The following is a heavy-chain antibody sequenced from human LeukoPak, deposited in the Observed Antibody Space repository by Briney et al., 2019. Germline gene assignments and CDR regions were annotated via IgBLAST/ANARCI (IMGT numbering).Heavy chain of an antibody. CDR3: ATDRSAYSSIWGTYNWFDP. CDR1: GYTLTGLS. CDR2: FDPEDGET. V-gene: IGHV1-24*01. J-gene: IGHJ5*02. Sequence: ASVKVSCKVSGYTLTGLSMHWVRQAPGKGLEWMGGFDPEDGETIYAQKFQGRVTMTEDTSTDTAYMELSSLRSEDTAVYYCATDRSAYSSIWGTYNWFDPWGQGTLVTVSS. D-gene: IGHD6-13*01.